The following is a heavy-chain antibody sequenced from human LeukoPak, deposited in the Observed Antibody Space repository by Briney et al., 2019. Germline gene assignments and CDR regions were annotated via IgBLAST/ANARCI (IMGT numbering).Heavy chain of an antibody. D-gene: IGHD2-15*01. V-gene: IGHV1-18*01. J-gene: IGHJ4*02. CDR1: GYTFTSYG. Sequence: ASVKVSCKASGYTFTSYGIRWVRQAPGQGLEWMGWISAYNGNTNYAQKLQCRVTMTTDTSTSTAYMELRSLRSDDTAVYYCAREGEGYCSGGSCYSDYWGQGTLVTVSS. CDR2: ISAYNGNT. CDR3: AREGEGYCSGGSCYSDY.